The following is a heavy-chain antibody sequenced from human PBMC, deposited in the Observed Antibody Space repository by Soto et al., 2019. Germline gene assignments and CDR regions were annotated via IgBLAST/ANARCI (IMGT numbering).Heavy chain of an antibody. V-gene: IGHV1-69*15. CDR2: ILPIFGTA. D-gene: IGHD4-17*01. CDR1: GGTFSTSS. CDR3: ARGHEYGGNSDAFDI. Sequence: QVQLVQSGAEVKKPGSSVKVSCKASGGTFSTSSINWLRQAPGQRPEWMGNILPIFGTADYAHKFQDRVTXTXXXSXXTAYMELRSLFSEDTAVYYCARGHEYGGNSDAFDIWGQGTVVTVSS. J-gene: IGHJ3*02.